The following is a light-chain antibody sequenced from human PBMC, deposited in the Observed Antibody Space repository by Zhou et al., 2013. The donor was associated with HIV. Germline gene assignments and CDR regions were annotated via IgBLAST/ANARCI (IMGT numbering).Light chain of an antibody. Sequence: DIQMTQSPSSLSASVGDRVTITCRASQSISSYLHWYQQKPGKAPKLLIYAASNLQSGVPSRFSGSGSGTDFTLTISSLQPEDFATYYCQQTYSIPPYTFGQGTKLEIK. CDR1: QSISSY. CDR2: AAS. J-gene: IGKJ2*01. V-gene: IGKV1-39*01. CDR3: QQTYSIPPYT.